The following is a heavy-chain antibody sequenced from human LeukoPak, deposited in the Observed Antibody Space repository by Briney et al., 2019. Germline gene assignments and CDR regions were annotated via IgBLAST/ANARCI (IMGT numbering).Heavy chain of an antibody. J-gene: IGHJ5*02. Sequence: ASVKVSCKASGYTFTSYYMHWVRQAPGHGLEWMGIINPSGGSTSYAQKFQGRVTMTRDTSASTAYMELSSLRSEDTAVYYCARMVTVVVPATTETNWFDPWGQGTLVTVSS. CDR2: INPSGGST. D-gene: IGHD2-2*03. V-gene: IGHV1-46*01. CDR3: ARMVTVVVPATTETNWFDP. CDR1: GYTFTSYY.